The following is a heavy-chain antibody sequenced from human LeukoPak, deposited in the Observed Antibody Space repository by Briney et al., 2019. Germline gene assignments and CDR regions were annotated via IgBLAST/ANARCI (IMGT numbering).Heavy chain of an antibody. Sequence: PGGSLRLSCAASGFSVSNYNMNWVRQAPGKGLEWVSFMSESGSSIYYAESVMGRFTISRDNAKNSVSLQMNSLTDEDTAVYYCARGPLGWSDYWGQGILVTVSS. D-gene: IGHD1-26*01. V-gene: IGHV3-48*02. CDR2: MSESGSSI. J-gene: IGHJ4*02. CDR3: ARGPLGWSDY. CDR1: GFSVSNYN.